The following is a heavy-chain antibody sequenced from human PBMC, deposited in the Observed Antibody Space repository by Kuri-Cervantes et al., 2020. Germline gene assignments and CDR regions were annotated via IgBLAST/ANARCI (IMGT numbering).Heavy chain of an antibody. Sequence: ASVKVSCKASGYTFTSYYMHWVRQAPGQGLEWMGRINPSGGSTSYAQKFQGRVTMTRDTSTGTVYMELSRLGTEDTAVYYCARGRDIVPSLDFWGQGTTVTVSS. CDR3: ARGRDIVPSLDF. CDR2: INPSGGST. CDR1: GYTFTSYY. V-gene: IGHV1-46*01. D-gene: IGHD2-8*01. J-gene: IGHJ6*02.